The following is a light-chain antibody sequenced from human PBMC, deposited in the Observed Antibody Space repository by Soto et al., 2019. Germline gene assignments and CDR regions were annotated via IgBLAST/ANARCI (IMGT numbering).Light chain of an antibody. CDR3: AAWDGSLNGVA. J-gene: IGLJ2*01. CDR1: SSNIGSNT. Sequence: QSVLTQPPSASGTPGQRVTISCSRSSSNIGSNTVNWYQQLPGTAPKLLIYSNNQRPSGVPDRVSGSKSGTSASLAISGLQSEDEADYYCAAWDGSLNGVAFGGGTKLTVL. V-gene: IGLV1-44*01. CDR2: SNN.